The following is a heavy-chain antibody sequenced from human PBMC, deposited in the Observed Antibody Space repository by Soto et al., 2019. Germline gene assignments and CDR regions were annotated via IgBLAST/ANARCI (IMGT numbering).Heavy chain of an antibody. J-gene: IGHJ4*02. V-gene: IGHV3-48*01. CDR3: ARDLFAY. CDR1: GFTFSSYP. D-gene: IGHD2-21*01. CDR2: ISGSSRNI. Sequence: GGSLRLSCAASGFTFSSYPMNWVRQAPGKGPEWVSYISGSSRNIYYADSVKGRFTISRDNAENALYLQMNSLRAEDTAVYYCARDLFAYWGQGALVTVSS.